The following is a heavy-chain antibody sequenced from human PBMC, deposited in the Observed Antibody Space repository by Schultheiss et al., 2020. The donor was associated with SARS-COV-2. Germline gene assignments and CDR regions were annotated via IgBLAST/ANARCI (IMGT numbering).Heavy chain of an antibody. Sequence: GGSLRLSCAASGFTVSSNYMSWVRQAPGKGLEWVSAISGSGGSTYYADSVKGRFTISRDNSKNTLYLQMGSLRAEDMAVYYCARVFSSSYEYYFDYWGQGTLVTVSS. J-gene: IGHJ4*02. V-gene: IGHV3-66*02. CDR1: GFTVSSNY. CDR3: ARVFSSSYEYYFDY. CDR2: ISGSGGST. D-gene: IGHD6-6*01.